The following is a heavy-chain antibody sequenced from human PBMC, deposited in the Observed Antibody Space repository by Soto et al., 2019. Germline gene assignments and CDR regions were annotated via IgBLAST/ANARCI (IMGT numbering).Heavy chain of an antibody. V-gene: IGHV3-64*01. J-gene: IGHJ6*03. Sequence: GGSLRLSCAASGFTFSSYAMHWVRQAPGKGLEYVSAISSNGGSTYYANSVKGRFTISRDNSKNTLYLQMGSLRAEDMAVYYCARDLRGYSYGYQVYYYYYMDVWGKGTTVTVSS. CDR2: ISSNGGST. CDR3: ARDLRGYSYGYQVYYYYYMDV. CDR1: GFTFSSYA. D-gene: IGHD5-18*01.